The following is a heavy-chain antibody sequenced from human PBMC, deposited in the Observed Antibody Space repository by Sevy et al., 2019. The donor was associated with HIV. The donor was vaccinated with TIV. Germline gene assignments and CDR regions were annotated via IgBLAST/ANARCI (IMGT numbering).Heavy chain of an antibody. Sequence: GGSLRLSCAASGFTFDDYTMHWVRQAPGKGLEWVSLISWDGGSTYYADSVKGRFTISRDNSKNSLYLQMNSLRTEDTALYYCAKDSAGGYSSGWYAFDIWGQGTMVTVSS. J-gene: IGHJ3*02. CDR3: AKDSAGGYSSGWYAFDI. CDR1: GFTFDDYT. D-gene: IGHD6-19*01. V-gene: IGHV3-43*01. CDR2: ISWDGGST.